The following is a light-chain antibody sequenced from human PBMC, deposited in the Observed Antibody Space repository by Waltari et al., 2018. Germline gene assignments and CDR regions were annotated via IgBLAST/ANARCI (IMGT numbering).Light chain of an antibody. CDR2: GVD. V-gene: IGLV2-18*02. Sequence: QSALTQPPSVSGSPGQTVTISCTATRDDVGGNYRVSWYQQPPGAAPKLVIKGVDKLPSGVSSRFSGSKAGDTAALTISGLQPEDEGDYYCSSYTDSSPSLYVFGSGTRVTVL. J-gene: IGLJ1*01. CDR1: RDDVGGNYR. CDR3: SSYTDSSPSLYV.